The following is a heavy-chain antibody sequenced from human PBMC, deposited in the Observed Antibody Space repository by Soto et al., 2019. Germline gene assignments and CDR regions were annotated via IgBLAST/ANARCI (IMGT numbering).Heavy chain of an antibody. J-gene: IGHJ5*02. CDR1: GFTFSSYA. V-gene: IGHV3-30-3*01. D-gene: IGHD3-3*01. Sequence: QVQLVESGGGVVQPGRSLRLSCAASGFTFSSYAMHWVRQAPGKGLEWVAVISYDGSNKYYADSVKGRFTISRDNSKNTLYLQMNSLRAEDTAVYYCARDGPLRFLEWLNWFDPWGQGTLVTVSS. CDR2: ISYDGSNK. CDR3: ARDGPLRFLEWLNWFDP.